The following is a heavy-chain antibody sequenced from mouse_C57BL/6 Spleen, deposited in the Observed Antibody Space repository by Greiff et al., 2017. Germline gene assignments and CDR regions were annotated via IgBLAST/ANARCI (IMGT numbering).Heavy chain of an antibody. CDR2: IHPNSGST. CDR1: GYTFTSYW. CDR3: TRKITTVGGYAMDY. Sequence: VQLQQPGAELVKPGASVKLSCKASGYTFTSYWMHWVKQRPGQGLEWIGMIHPNSGSTNYNEKFKSKATLTVDKSSSTAYMQLSSLTSEYSAVYYCTRKITTVGGYAMDYWGQGTSVTVSS. D-gene: IGHD1-1*01. V-gene: IGHV1-64*01. J-gene: IGHJ4*01.